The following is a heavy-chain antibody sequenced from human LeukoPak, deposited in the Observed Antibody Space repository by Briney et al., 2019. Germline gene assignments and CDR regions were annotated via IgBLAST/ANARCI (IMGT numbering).Heavy chain of an antibody. V-gene: IGHV3-30*18. CDR1: GFTFSSYG. CDR3: AKEGRTKEMGYCSGGSCYDLDY. Sequence: GRSLRLSCAASGFTFSSYGMHWVRQAPGKGLEWVAVISHDGSNKYYADSVKGRFTISRDNSKNTLYLQMNSLRAEDTAVYYCAKEGRTKEMGYCSGGSCYDLDYWGQGTLVTVSS. D-gene: IGHD2-15*01. CDR2: ISHDGSNK. J-gene: IGHJ4*02.